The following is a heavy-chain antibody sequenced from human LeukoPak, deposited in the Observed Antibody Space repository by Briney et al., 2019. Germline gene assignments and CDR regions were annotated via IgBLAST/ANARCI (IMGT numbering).Heavy chain of an antibody. CDR3: ARGYCSRTSCYTYGMDV. J-gene: IGHJ6*02. V-gene: IGHV4-34*01. CDR2: INHSGST. D-gene: IGHD2-2*02. CDR1: GGSFSGYY. Sequence: SETLSLTCAVYGGSFSGYYWSWIRQPPGKGLEWMGEINHSGSTNYNPSLKSRVTISVDTSKNQFSLKLSSVTAADTAVYYCARGYCSRTSCYTYGMDVWGQGTTVTVSS.